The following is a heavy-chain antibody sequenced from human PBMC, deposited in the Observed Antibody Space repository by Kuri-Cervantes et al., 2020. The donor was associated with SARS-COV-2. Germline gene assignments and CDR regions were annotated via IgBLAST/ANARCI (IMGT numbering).Heavy chain of an antibody. Sequence: SETLSLTCAVYGGSFSGYYWSRIRQPPGKGLEWIGEINHGGSTNYNPSLKSRVTISVDTSKNQFSLKLSSVTAADTAVYYCARDNQDSSWISGFSDYYYYYYMDVWGKGTTVTVSS. V-gene: IGHV4-34*01. J-gene: IGHJ6*03. D-gene: IGHD6-6*01. CDR3: ARDNQDSSWISGFSDYYYYYYMDV. CDR1: GGSFSGYY. CDR2: INHGGST.